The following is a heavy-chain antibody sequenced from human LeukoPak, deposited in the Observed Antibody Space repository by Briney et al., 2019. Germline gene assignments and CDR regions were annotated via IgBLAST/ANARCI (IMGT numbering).Heavy chain of an antibody. CDR1: GGSISSSSYY. J-gene: IGHJ6*02. Sequence: SETLSLTCTVSGGSISSSSYYWGWIRQSPGKGLEWIGSIYYSGSTYYNPSLKSRVTISVDTSKNQFSLKLSSVTAADTAVYYCARVSGGSGSYYYYGMDVWGQGTTVTVSS. CDR2: IYYSGST. V-gene: IGHV4-39*07. D-gene: IGHD3-10*01. CDR3: ARVSGGSGSYYYYGMDV.